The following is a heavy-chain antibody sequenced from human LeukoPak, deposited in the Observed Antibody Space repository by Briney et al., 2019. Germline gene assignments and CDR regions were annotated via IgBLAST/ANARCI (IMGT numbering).Heavy chain of an antibody. CDR3: AKFAGGFKIHYFFDY. D-gene: IGHD1-1*01. CDR1: GFTFSSYA. CDR2: ITGSGGST. Sequence: GGSRRLSCAASGFTFSSYAMSWVLQEPGKGLERVSAITGSGGSTYYADSVKGRFTISRDNSKNTLYLQMNSLRAEDTAIYYCAKFAGGFKIHYFFDYWGQGTLVTVSS. J-gene: IGHJ4*02. V-gene: IGHV3-23*01.